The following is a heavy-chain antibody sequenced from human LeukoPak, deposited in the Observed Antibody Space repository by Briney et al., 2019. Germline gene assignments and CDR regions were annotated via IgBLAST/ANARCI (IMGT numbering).Heavy chain of an antibody. CDR3: ARGRLNDFWSGYYHPFDY. J-gene: IGHJ4*02. Sequence: ASVKVSCKASGYTFTSYDINWVRQATGQGLEWMGWISAYNGNTNYAQKLQGRVTMTTDTSTSTAYMELRSLRSDDTAVYYCARGRLNDFWSGYYHPFDYWGQGTLVTVSS. V-gene: IGHV1-18*01. CDR2: ISAYNGNT. CDR1: GYTFTSYD. D-gene: IGHD3-3*01.